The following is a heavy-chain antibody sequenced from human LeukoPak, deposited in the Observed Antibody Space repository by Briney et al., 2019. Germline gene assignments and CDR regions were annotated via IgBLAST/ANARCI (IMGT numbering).Heavy chain of an antibody. J-gene: IGHJ6*02. Sequence: SVKVSRKASGGTFSSYAISWVRQAPGQGLEWMGRIIPILGIANYAQKFQGRVTITADKSTSTAYMELSSLRSEDTAVYYCARDYKARYYYYYGMDVWGQGTTVTVSS. CDR1: GGTFSSYA. CDR3: ARDYKARYYYYYGMDV. CDR2: IIPILGIA. D-gene: IGHD3-10*01. V-gene: IGHV1-69*04.